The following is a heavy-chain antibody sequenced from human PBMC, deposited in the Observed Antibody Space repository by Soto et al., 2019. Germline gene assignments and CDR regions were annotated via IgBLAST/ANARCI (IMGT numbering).Heavy chain of an antibody. CDR3: AKRVHLSGMDV. CDR1: GFTFSSYA. V-gene: IGHV3-23*01. CDR2: IGAGRGGT. D-gene: IGHD3-3*02. Sequence: GGSLRLSCAASGFTFSSYAMSWVRQTPGKGLEWVSGIGAGRGGTDYADSVKGRFTISRDNSKNTLYLQMNSLRAEDTAVYYCAKRVHLSGMDVWGQGTTVTVSS. J-gene: IGHJ6*02.